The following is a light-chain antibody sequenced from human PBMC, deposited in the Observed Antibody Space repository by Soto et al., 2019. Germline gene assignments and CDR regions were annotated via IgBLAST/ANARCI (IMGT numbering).Light chain of an antibody. CDR1: SSDFGDDKY. CDR3: GSFTTSRIGV. J-gene: IGLJ3*02. V-gene: IGLV2-14*01. CDR2: GVN. Sequence: QSALTQPASVSGSPGQSITVSCTGSSSDFGDDKYVSWYQQQPGKGPNLLIYGVNSRPSVISNRFSGSKSGNTASLTISGLQVEDEAEYFCGSFTTSRIGVFGGGTKVTVL.